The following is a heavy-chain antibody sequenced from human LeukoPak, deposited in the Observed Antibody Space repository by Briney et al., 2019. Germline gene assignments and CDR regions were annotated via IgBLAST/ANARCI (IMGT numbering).Heavy chain of an antibody. CDR1: GFSFSSRS. CDR3: SSSWDY. Sequence: PGGSLRLSCAAPGFSFSSRSMNWVRQTPGMRLEWISYIDSDSKTTYYADSVKGRFTISRDNGKNSLYLQMNSLRDEDTAVYYCSSSWDYWGQGTLVTVSS. V-gene: IGHV3-48*02. CDR2: IDSDSKTT. J-gene: IGHJ4*02. D-gene: IGHD6-13*01.